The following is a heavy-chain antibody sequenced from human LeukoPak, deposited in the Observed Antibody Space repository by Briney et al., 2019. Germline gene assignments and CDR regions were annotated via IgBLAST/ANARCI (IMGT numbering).Heavy chain of an antibody. J-gene: IGHJ6*02. CDR2: IYYSGST. CDR1: GGSISSGDYY. Sequence: SETLSLTCTVSGGSISSGDYYWRWIRQPPGKGLEWIGYIYYSGSTYYNPSLKSRVTISVDTSKNQFSLKLSSVTAADTAVYYCARALIPWGITTLYYYYGMDVWGQGTTVTVSS. D-gene: IGHD3-3*01. CDR3: ARALIPWGITTLYYYYGMDV. V-gene: IGHV4-30-4*01.